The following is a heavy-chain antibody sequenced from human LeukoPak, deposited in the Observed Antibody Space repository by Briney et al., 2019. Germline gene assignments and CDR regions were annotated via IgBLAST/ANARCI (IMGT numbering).Heavy chain of an antibody. Sequence: SETLSLTCTVSGGSISSSSYYWGWIRQPPGKGLEWIGSIYYSGSTYYNPSLKSRVTISVDTSKNQFSLKLSSVTAADTAVYYCAREGRSSSSYDYWGQGTLVTVSS. CDR3: AREGRSSSSYDY. D-gene: IGHD6-6*01. J-gene: IGHJ4*02. CDR2: IYYSGST. V-gene: IGHV4-39*02. CDR1: GGSISSSSYY.